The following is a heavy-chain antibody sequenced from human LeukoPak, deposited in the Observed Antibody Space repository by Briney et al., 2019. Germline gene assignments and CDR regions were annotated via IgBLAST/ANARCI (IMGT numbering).Heavy chain of an antibody. V-gene: IGHV3-48*04. Sequence: GGSLRLSCAASGFTFNSYSMNWVRQAPGKGLEWVSYISSSNTTIFYVDSVKGRLSMSRDNSRNTLSLQIKSLRPDDTAVYYCARDAGGAFYWYFDLWGRGTLVTVSS. CDR1: GFTFNSYS. CDR2: ISSSNTTI. D-gene: IGHD3-16*01. CDR3: ARDAGGAFYWYFDL. J-gene: IGHJ2*01.